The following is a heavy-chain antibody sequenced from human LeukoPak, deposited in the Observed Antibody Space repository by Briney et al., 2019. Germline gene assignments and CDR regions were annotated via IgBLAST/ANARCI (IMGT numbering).Heavy chain of an antibody. D-gene: IGHD3-22*01. Sequence: GGSLRLSCAVSGLTVSNVWMNWVRQAPGKGLEWVGRIKSKKDGGTTEFAAPVGGRFTISRDDSQNTLYLQMNSLTSDDTAVYYCTQGSGFYYDYWGQGTLVTVSS. CDR3: TQGSGFYYDY. J-gene: IGHJ4*02. CDR2: IKSKKDGGTT. CDR1: GLTVSNVW. V-gene: IGHV3-15*07.